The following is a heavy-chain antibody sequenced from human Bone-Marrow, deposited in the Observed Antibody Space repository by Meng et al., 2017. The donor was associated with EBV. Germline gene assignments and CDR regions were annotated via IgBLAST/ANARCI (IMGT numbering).Heavy chain of an antibody. CDR1: GFTLSNYG. Sequence: QVQLVESGXGVVQPGRSLRLSCAVSGFTLSNYGMHWVRQAPGKGLEWVAVISYDGSNKYYADSVKGRFTISRDNSKNTLYLQMNSLRAEDTAVYYCATLRGEFDFGGQGTLVTVSS. J-gene: IGHJ4*02. CDR2: ISYDGSNK. V-gene: IGHV3-30*03. D-gene: IGHD3-16*01. CDR3: ATLRGEFDF.